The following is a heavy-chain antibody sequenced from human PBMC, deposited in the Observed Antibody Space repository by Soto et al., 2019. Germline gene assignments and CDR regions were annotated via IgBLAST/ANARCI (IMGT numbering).Heavy chain of an antibody. J-gene: IGHJ5*02. CDR1: GGPLSRYT. CDR3: ARDARSSFDWFDP. Sequence: SSLKVSRKASGGPLSRYTFSWGRQAPGQGLEWMGRIIPTLGIANYAQKFQGRVTITADKSTSTAYMELSSLRSEDTAVYYCARDARSSFDWFDPWGQGTLVTVSS. V-gene: IGHV1-69*04. CDR2: IIPTLGIA.